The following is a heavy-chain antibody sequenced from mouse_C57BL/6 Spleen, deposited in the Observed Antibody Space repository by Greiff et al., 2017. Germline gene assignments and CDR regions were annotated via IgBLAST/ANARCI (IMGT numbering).Heavy chain of an antibody. J-gene: IGHJ4*01. Sequence: QVQLKQPGAELVMPGASVKLSCKASGYTFTGYCMHWVKQRPGQGLEWIGKIDPCSSYTNYNQKFKGKATLTVDKSSSTAYMQLSSLTSEDSAVYFCARVYDEYGRDAGGYGGQGTPGTVS. CDR1: GYTFTGYC. V-gene: IGHV1-69*01. D-gene: IGHD2-3*01. CDR2: IDPCSSYT. CDR3: ARVYDEYGRDAGGY.